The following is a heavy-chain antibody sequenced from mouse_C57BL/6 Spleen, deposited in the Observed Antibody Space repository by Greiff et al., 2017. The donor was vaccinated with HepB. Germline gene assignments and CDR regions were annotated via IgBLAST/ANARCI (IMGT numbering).Heavy chain of an antibody. J-gene: IGHJ2*01. D-gene: IGHD3-1*01. CDR3: ARDRGGRGYFDY. V-gene: IGHV3-6*01. Sequence: ESGPGLVKPSQSLSLTCSVTGYSITSGYYWNWIRQFPGNKLEWMGYISYDGSNNYNPSLKNRISITRDTSKNQFFLKLNSVTTEDTATYYCARDRGGRGYFDYWGQGTTLTVSS. CDR1: GYSITSGYY. CDR2: ISYDGSN.